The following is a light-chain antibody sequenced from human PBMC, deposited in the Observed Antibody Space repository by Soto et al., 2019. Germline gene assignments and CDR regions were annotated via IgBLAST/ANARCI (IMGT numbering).Light chain of an antibody. V-gene: IGKV3-20*01. CDR2: GAS. Sequence: EIVLTQSPGTLSLSPGERATLSCRASQSVSSSFLAWYQQKPGQAPRLLIYGASSRATGIPDRFSGSQSGTDFTLTIIRLEPEDFAVYYCQLYGSSPLYTFGQGTKLEIK. CDR1: QSVSSSF. CDR3: QLYGSSPLYT. J-gene: IGKJ2*01.